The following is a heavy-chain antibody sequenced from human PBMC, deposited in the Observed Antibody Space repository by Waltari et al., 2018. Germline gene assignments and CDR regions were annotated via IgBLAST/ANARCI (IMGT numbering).Heavy chain of an antibody. CDR1: GGTFSSYA. Sequence: QVQLVQSGAEVKKPGSSVKVSCKASGGTFSSYAISWVRQAPGQGLEWMGGIIPNIGTANYAQKFQGRVTITADESTSTAYMELSSLRSEDTAVYYCAGSGGIVVVPAAIRYNWFDPWGQGTLVIVSS. CDR3: AGSGGIVVVPAAIRYNWFDP. V-gene: IGHV1-69*01. D-gene: IGHD2-2*02. CDR2: IIPNIGTA. J-gene: IGHJ5*02.